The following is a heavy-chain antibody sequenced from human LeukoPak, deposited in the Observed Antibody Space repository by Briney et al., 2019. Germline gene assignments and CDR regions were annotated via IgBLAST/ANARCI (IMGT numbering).Heavy chain of an antibody. V-gene: IGHV3-30*02. CDR2: IRYDGSNK. CDR3: AKDRITPYDFWSGYYPD. D-gene: IGHD3-3*01. Sequence: GGSLRLSCAASGFTFSSYGMHWVRQAPGKGLEWVAFIRYDGSNKYYADSVKGRFTISRDNSKNTLYLQMNGLRAEDTAVYYCAKDRITPYDFWSGYYPDWGQGTLVTVSS. CDR1: GFTFSSYG. J-gene: IGHJ4*02.